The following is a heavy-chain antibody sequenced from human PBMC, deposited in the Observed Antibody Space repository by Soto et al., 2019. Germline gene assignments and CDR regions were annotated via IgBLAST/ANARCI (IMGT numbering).Heavy chain of an antibody. V-gene: IGHV1-3*01. CDR1: RDSFTKCA. Sequence: QVQLVQSGAEVKKPGDSVKVSCKASRDSFTKCAIHWVRQAPGQGVEWMGWISPDNGYTGYSQKFEGRVTITRDTSASTAYMELSSLRSEDTAVFYCARDTWGSYRPGDDWGQGTLVTVSP. CDR2: ISPDNGYT. CDR3: ARDTWGSYRPGDD. J-gene: IGHJ4*02. D-gene: IGHD3-16*02.